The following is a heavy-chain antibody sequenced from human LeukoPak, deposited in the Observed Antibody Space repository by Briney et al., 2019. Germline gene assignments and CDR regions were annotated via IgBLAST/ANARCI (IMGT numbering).Heavy chain of an antibody. Sequence: SETLSLTCTVSGGSISSSSYYWGWIRQPPGKGLEWIGYIYYSGSTNYNPSLKSRVTISVDTSKNQFSLKLSSVTAADTAVYYCARYDDSTGYDAFDIWGQGTMVSVSS. CDR1: GGSISSSSYY. V-gene: IGHV4-61*05. D-gene: IGHD3-22*01. CDR3: ARYDDSTGYDAFDI. CDR2: IYYSGST. J-gene: IGHJ3*02.